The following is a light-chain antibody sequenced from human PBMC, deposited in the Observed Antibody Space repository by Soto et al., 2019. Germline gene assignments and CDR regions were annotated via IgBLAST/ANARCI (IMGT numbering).Light chain of an antibody. J-gene: IGKJ1*01. CDR1: QTIINW. CDR3: QQYHTYWWT. CDR2: KAS. Sequence: DIHMTQSPSTLSASLGGRVTITCRASQTIINWLAWYQQKPGKAPKLLIYKASSLESEVPSRFSGSGSETEFTLTINSLQPDDSATYYCQQYHTYWWTFGQGTKVDI. V-gene: IGKV1-5*03.